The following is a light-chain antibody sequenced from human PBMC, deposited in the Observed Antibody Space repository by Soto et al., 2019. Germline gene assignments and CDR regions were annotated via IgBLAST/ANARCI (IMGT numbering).Light chain of an antibody. CDR3: SSYTSSSTSLYV. CDR1: SSDVGCYNY. J-gene: IGLJ1*01. CDR2: EVS. Sequence: QSVLTQPASVSGSPGQSSTISCTGTSSDVGCYNYVSWYQQHPGKAPKLMIYEVSNRPAGVSNRFSGSKSGNTASLTISGLQAEDEAEYYCSSYTSSSTSLYVFGTGTKLTVL. V-gene: IGLV2-14*01.